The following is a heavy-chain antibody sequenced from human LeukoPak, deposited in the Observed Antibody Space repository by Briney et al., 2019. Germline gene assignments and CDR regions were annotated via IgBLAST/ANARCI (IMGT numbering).Heavy chain of an antibody. V-gene: IGHV3-11*06. Sequence: GGSLRLSCAASGFTFSDCHMSWIRQAPGKGLEWVSYISLSSTYTNYADSVKGRFTISRDNAKNLLYLQMNSLRVEDTAVYYCARDGWFGELDKDHFDYWGQGTLVTVSS. CDR3: ARDGWFGELDKDHFDY. D-gene: IGHD3-10*01. CDR1: GFTFSDCH. J-gene: IGHJ4*02. CDR2: ISLSSTYT.